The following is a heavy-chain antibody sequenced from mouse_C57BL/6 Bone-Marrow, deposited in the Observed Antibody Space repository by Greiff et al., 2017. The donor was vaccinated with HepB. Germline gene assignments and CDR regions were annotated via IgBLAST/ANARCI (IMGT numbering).Heavy chain of an antibody. CDR1: GYTFTSYW. J-gene: IGHJ4*01. CDR3: ARGGLRRGGYYAMDY. CDR2: IDPNSGGT. D-gene: IGHD2-4*01. Sequence: VQLQQPGAELVKPGASVKLSCKASGYTFTSYWMHWVKQRPGRGLEWIGRIDPNSGGTKYNEKFKSKATLTVDKPSSTAYMQLSSLPSEDSAVYYCARGGLRRGGYYAMDYWGQGTSVTVSS. V-gene: IGHV1-72*01.